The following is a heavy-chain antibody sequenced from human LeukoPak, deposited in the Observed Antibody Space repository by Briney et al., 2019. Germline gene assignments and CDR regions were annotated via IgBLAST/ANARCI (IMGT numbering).Heavy chain of an antibody. CDR1: GFTLSSYA. Sequence: GGSLRLSCAASGFTLSSYAMSWVRQAPGKGLEWVSAISDSGNTYHADSVKGRFTISRDSSKNTLLLQMNRLRSEDAAVYYCAKAPVTTCRGAYCYPFDYWGQGTLVTVSS. V-gene: IGHV3-23*01. J-gene: IGHJ4*02. CDR2: ISDSGNT. CDR3: AKAPVTTCRGAYCYPFDY. D-gene: IGHD2-21*01.